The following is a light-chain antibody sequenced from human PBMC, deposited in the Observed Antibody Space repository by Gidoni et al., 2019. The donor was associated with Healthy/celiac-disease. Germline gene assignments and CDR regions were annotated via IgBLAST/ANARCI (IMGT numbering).Light chain of an antibody. CDR1: QSISSY. CDR2: AAS. Sequence: DIQMTQSPSSLSASVGDRVTITCRASQSISSYLNWYQQKPGKAPPLLIYAASSLQSGVPSRFCGSGSGTDFSLPISSLLPPAFATSYCQQRYCTPPWTFGQGTKVEIK. V-gene: IGKV1-39*01. CDR3: QQRYCTPPWT. J-gene: IGKJ1*01.